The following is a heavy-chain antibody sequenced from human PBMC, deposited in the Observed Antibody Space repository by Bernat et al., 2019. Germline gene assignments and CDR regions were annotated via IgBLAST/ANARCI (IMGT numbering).Heavy chain of an antibody. V-gene: IGHV1-24*01. CDR1: GGTFSSYA. Sequence: VQLVQSGAEVKKPGSSVKVSCKASGGTFSSYAISWVRQAPGKGLEWMGGFDPEDGETIYAQKFQGRVTMTEDTSTDTAYMELSSLRSEDTAVYYCATGGLRFLEWSAFYYYGMDVWGQGTTVTVSS. D-gene: IGHD3-3*01. J-gene: IGHJ6*02. CDR2: FDPEDGET. CDR3: ATGGLRFLEWSAFYYYGMDV.